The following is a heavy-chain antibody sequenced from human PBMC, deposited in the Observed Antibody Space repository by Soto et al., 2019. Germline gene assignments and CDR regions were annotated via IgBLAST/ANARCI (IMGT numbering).Heavy chain of an antibody. CDR2: INHSGST. CDR3: ARGRHYYDSSGYPY. D-gene: IGHD3-22*01. Sequence: NPSETLSLTCVVSDYSFTGGYYWSFIRQPPGKGLEWIGEINHSGSTNYNPSLKSRVTISVDTSKNQFSLKLSSVTAADTAVYYCARGRHYYDSSGYPYWGQGTLVTVSS. CDR1: DYSFTGGYY. V-gene: IGHV4-34*01. J-gene: IGHJ4*02.